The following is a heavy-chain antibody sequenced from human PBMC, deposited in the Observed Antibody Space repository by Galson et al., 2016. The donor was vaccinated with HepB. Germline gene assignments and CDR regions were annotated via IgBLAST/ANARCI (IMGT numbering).Heavy chain of an antibody. CDR2: INRSGDAT. CDR3: GKHRGFDY. Sequence: SLRLSCAASGFPFSNSGMSWVRQAPGRGLEWVSGINRSGDATHYADFVKGRFTISRDNSKNTLYLYMNNLTAGDTAIYYCGKHRGFDYWGQGALVTVSS. CDR1: GFPFSNSG. J-gene: IGHJ4*02. V-gene: IGHV3-23*01.